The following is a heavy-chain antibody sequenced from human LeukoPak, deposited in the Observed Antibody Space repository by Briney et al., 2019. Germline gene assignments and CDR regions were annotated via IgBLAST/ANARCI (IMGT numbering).Heavy chain of an antibody. CDR1: GFTISSNY. V-gene: IGHV3-66*02. CDR2: IYSGGST. J-gene: IGHJ4*02. CDR3: ARDGNYYDSSGSITLDY. D-gene: IGHD3-22*01. Sequence: PGGSLRLSCAASGFTISSNYMSWVRQAPGKGLEWVSVIYSGGSTYYSDSVKGRFTISRDKSKNTLYLQMNSLRAEDTAVYYCARDGNYYDSSGSITLDYWGQGTLVTVSS.